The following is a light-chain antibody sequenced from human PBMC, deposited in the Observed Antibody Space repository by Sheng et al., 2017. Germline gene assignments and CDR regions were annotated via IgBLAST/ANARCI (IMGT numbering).Light chain of an antibody. CDR1: QSISNN. Sequence: EIVLTQSPATLSVSPGERVTLSCRASQSISNNLAWYQQKPGQAPRLLIHAGTSRATGVPARFSGSGSGTDFILTISSLEPEDFAVYYCQHRSSWPLTFGGGTKVEI. CDR2: AGT. CDR3: QHRSSWPLT. V-gene: IGKV3-11*01. J-gene: IGKJ4*01.